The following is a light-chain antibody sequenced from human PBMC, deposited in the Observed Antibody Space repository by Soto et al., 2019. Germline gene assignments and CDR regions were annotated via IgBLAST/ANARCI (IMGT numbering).Light chain of an antibody. CDR3: QQYNNCPWT. J-gene: IGKJ1*01. Sequence: DIVITQSPATHSVSPGEGATPSSGASQSVCSNLAWHQQKPAQAPRLLMYGSCTRATGIPASSGGRGSGTESTTTISSRQSEDFAVYYCQQYNNCPWTFRQGTKVEIK. CDR2: GSC. V-gene: IGKV3D-15*01. CDR1: QSVCSN.